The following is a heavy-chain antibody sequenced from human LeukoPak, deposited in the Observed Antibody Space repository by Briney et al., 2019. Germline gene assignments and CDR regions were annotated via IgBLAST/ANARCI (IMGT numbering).Heavy chain of an antibody. CDR1: GASISSYY. CDR2: VYCSGST. CDR3: ARRDSSSSWYFDL. Sequence: SETLSLTCTVSGASISSYYWSWIRQPPGKGLEWIGYVYCSGSTNYNPSLKSRVTISVDTSKSQFSLKLNSVTAADTAVYFCARRDSSSSWYFDLWGRGTLVTVSS. D-gene: IGHD6-13*01. V-gene: IGHV4-59*08. J-gene: IGHJ2*01.